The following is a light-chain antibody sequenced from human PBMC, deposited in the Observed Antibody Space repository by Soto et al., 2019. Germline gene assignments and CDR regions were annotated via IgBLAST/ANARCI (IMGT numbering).Light chain of an antibody. CDR3: LQDYDYPLT. Sequence: AIQMTQSPSSLSASVGDRVTITCRASQGIRSDLGWYQQKPGKAPKLLIYAASTLHSGGPSRFSGSGSGTDFTLTIGGLQPEDFATYYCLQDYDYPLTFGGGTKVEIK. V-gene: IGKV1-6*01. CDR2: AAS. CDR1: QGIRSD. J-gene: IGKJ4*01.